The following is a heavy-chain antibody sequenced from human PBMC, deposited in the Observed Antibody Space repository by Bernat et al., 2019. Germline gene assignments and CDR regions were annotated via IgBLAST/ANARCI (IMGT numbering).Heavy chain of an antibody. Sequence: EVQLVESGGGLVQPGGSLRLSCAASGFTFSTYGMNWVRQAPGKGLEWVSYISSSSSSIYYVDSLRGRFTISRDNAKNSLYLQMNSLRDEDTAVYYCARGTSTSAPYMDVWGKGTTVTVSS. J-gene: IGHJ6*03. V-gene: IGHV3-48*02. CDR2: ISSSSSSI. CDR1: GFTFSTYG. CDR3: ARGTSTSAPYMDV.